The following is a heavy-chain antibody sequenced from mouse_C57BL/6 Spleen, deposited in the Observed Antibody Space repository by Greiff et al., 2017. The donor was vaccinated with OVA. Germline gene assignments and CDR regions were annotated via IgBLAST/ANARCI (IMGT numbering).Heavy chain of an antibody. CDR3: ARGEYYGSSYAMDY. J-gene: IGHJ4*01. CDR1: GYAFSSSW. D-gene: IGHD1-1*01. Sequence: QVQLKQSGPELVKPGASVKISCKASGYAFSSSWMNWVKQRPGKGLEWIGRIYPGDGDTNYNGKFKGKATLTADKSSSTAYLQLSNLTSEDSAVDYCARGEYYGSSYAMDYWGQGTSVTVSS. CDR2: IYPGDGDT. V-gene: IGHV1-82*01.